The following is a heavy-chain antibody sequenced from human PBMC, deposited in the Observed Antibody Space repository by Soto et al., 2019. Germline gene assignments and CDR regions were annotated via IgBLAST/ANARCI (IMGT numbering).Heavy chain of an antibody. D-gene: IGHD6-13*01. Sequence: PSETLSLTCAVSGVSLSSYYWTWIRQPPEKGLEWIGEITHRESTHYNTALNSRSTMSVDTFKNQCSLKVTSVTAADTAVYFCARGTHQLARGQQPLDPWGQGTLVTVSS. V-gene: IGHV4-34*01. CDR2: ITHREST. CDR1: GVSLSSYY. CDR3: ARGTHQLARGQQPLDP. J-gene: IGHJ5*02.